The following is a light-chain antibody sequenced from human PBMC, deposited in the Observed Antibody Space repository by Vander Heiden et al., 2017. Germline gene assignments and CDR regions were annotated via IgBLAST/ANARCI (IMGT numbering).Light chain of an antibody. Sequence: QSVLTQPPSASGTPGQRVTISCSGSSSNVGSNSVYWYQHLPGTAPKLLIYRDFQRPSGVPDRFSASKSGTSASLAISGLRSEDEAHYYCAAWDDSLRVVFGGGTKLTVL. CDR2: RDF. J-gene: IGLJ2*01. CDR1: SSNVGSNS. CDR3: AAWDDSLRVV. V-gene: IGLV1-47*01.